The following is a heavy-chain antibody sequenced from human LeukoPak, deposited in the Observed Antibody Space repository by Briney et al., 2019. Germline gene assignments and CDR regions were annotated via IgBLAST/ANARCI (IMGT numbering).Heavy chain of an antibody. J-gene: IGHJ3*02. V-gene: IGHV3-30-3*01. CDR3: ASSHYDSSAFRRRRDPSASDI. CDR1: GFTFSSYA. CDR2: ISYDGSNK. D-gene: IGHD3-22*01. Sequence: GGSLRLSCAASGFTFSSYAMHWVRQAPGKGLEWVAVISYDGSNKYYADSVKGRFTISRDNSKNTLYLQMNSLRAEDTAVYYCASSHYDSSAFRRRRDPSASDIWGQGTMVTVSS.